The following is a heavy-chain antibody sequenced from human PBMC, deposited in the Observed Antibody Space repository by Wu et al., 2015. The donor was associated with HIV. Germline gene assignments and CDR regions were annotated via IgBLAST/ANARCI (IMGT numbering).Heavy chain of an antibody. CDR2: IIPIFGTA. V-gene: IGHV1-69*05. J-gene: IGHJ3*02. CDR3: ARDKYYYDSSGYSGAFDI. Sequence: QVQLVQSGAEVKKPGSSVKVSCKASGGTFSSYAISWVRQAPGQGLEWMGGIIPIFGTANYAQKFQGRVTITTDESTSTAYMELSSLRSEDTAVYYCARDKYYYDSSGYSGAFDIWAKGQWSPSLQ. D-gene: IGHD3-22*01. CDR1: GGTFSSYA.